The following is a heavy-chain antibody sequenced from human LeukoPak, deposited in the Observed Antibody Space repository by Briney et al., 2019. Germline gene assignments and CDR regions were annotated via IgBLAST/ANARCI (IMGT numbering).Heavy chain of an antibody. CDR3: AKEGDWNDVTLMDV. D-gene: IGHD1-1*01. V-gene: IGHV3-21*01. CDR1: GFTFSSYS. J-gene: IGHJ6*03. CDR2: ISSSSNYI. Sequence: GGSLRLSCAASGFTFSSYSMNWVRQAPGKGLEWLSSISSSSNYIYYADSVKGRFTISRDNSKNTLYLQMNSLRAEDTAVYYCAKEGDWNDVTLMDVWGKGTTVTISS.